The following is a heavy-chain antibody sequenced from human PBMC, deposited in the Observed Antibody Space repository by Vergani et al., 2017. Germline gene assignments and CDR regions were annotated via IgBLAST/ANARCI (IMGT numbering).Heavy chain of an antibody. D-gene: IGHD5-18*01. CDR3: ARLGYSYAPDY. Sequence: QITLKESGPTLVKPTQTLTLTCTFSGFSLSTSGVGVGWIRQPPGKALEWLALIYWDDDKRYSPSLKSRLTITKDTSKNQVVLTLTNMDPVDTATYYCARLGYSYAPDYWGQGTLGTVSS. CDR1: GFSLSTSGVG. V-gene: IGHV2-5*02. J-gene: IGHJ4*02. CDR2: IYWDDDK.